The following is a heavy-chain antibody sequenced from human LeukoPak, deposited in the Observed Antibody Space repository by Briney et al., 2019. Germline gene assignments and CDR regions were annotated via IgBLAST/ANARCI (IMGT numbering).Heavy chain of an antibody. CDR2: IYYSGST. CDR3: ARTLYSSSPSFDAFDI. Sequence: SETLSLTCTVSGVSISSSSYYWGWIRQPPGKGLEWIRSIYYSGSTYYNPSLKSRVTISVDTYKNQFSLKLSSVTAADTAVYYCARTLYSSSPSFDAFDIWGQGTMVTVSS. CDR1: GVSISSSSYY. J-gene: IGHJ3*02. D-gene: IGHD6-6*01. V-gene: IGHV4-39*01.